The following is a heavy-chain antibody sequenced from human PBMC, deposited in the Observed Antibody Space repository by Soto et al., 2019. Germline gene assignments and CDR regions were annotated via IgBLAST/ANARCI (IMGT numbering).Heavy chain of an antibody. Sequence: GGSLRLSCAASVFTFSSYGMHWVRQAPGKGLEWVAAIKYDGSEKYYADTAKGRFTISRDSSRNTLYLQMNSLRAEDTAVYYCARDVWDSSGYYLDYWGQGTLVTVSS. CDR1: VFTFSSYG. V-gene: IGHV3-33*01. CDR3: ARDVWDSSGYYLDY. CDR2: IKYDGSEK. J-gene: IGHJ4*02. D-gene: IGHD3-22*01.